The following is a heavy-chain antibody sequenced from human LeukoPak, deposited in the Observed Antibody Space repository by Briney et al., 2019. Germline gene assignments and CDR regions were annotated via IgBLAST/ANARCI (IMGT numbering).Heavy chain of an antibody. V-gene: IGHV3-53*04. CDR1: GFTVSSNY. Sequence: GGSLRHSCAASGFTVSSNYMSWVRQAPGKGLEWVSVIYSGGSTYYADSVKGRFTTSRQNSKNTLDLQMNSLRPEDTAVYYCARDGRYCIITSCYGYYGMDVWGQGTTVTATS. D-gene: IGHD2-2*01. CDR3: ARDGRYCIITSCYGYYGMDV. J-gene: IGHJ6*02. CDR2: IYSGGST.